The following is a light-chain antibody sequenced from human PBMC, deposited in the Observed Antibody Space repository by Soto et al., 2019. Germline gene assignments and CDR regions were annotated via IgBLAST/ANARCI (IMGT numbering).Light chain of an antibody. V-gene: IGLV2-14*01. CDR1: SSDVGGYNY. Sequence: QSALTQPASVSGSPGQSITISCTGTSSDVGGYNYVSWYQQHPGKAPKLMIYDVSNRPSGVSNRFSGSKSGNTASLTISGLQAEDEADYYCSPYTSSSTPRVFGTGTKVTVL. CDR3: SPYTSSSTPRV. CDR2: DVS. J-gene: IGLJ1*01.